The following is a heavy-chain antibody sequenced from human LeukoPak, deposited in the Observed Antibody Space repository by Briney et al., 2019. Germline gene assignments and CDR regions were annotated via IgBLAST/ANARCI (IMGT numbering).Heavy chain of an antibody. V-gene: IGHV1-2*06. Sequence: ASVKVSCKASGYTFTGYYMHWVRQAPGQGLEWMGRINPNSGGTNYAQKFQGRVTMTRDTSISTAYMELSRLRSDDTAVYYCAREVGYCSSTSCSGIDYWGQGTLVTVSS. CDR3: AREVGYCSSTSCSGIDY. D-gene: IGHD2-2*01. CDR1: GYTFTGYY. CDR2: INPNSGGT. J-gene: IGHJ4*02.